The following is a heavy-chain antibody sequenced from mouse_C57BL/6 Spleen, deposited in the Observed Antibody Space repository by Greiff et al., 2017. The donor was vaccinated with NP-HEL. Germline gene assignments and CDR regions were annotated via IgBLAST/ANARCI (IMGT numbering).Heavy chain of an antibody. D-gene: IGHD2-12*01. CDR3: ARGDSYYVFAY. J-gene: IGHJ3*01. CDR1: GYTFTGYC. Sequence: QVQLQQPGAELVKPGASVKLSCKASGYTFTGYCMQWVKQRPGQGLEWIGEIDPSDGYTIYNQKFKGKATLTVDTSSSTAYMQLSSLTSEDSAVYYCARGDSYYVFAYWGQGTLVTVAA. V-gene: IGHV1-50*01. CDR2: IDPSDGYT.